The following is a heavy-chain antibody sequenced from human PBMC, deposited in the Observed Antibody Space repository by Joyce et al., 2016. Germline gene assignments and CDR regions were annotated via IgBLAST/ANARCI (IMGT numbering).Heavy chain of an antibody. CDR1: GDSIIRGDNY. Sequence: QVQLQESGPGLVKTSQTLSLTCTVSGDSIIRGDNYWTWLRQPPGKGLEWIWYRNNSGHTYYNPSLKSRVTISVDTSKNQFSLKLDSVTATDTAVYYCAREPKNYFYDSSGPDAFDIWGQGTMVTVSS. CDR2: RNNSGHT. CDR3: AREPKNYFYDSSGPDAFDI. D-gene: IGHD3-22*01. J-gene: IGHJ3*02. V-gene: IGHV4-30-4*01.